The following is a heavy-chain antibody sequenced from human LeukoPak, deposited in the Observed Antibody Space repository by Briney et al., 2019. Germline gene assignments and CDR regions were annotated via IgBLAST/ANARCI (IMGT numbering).Heavy chain of an antibody. CDR2: IKSKTDGGTT. CDR3: TRHSMPTAKYYYYYYYMDV. D-gene: IGHD2-2*01. V-gene: IGHV3-15*01. CDR1: GFTFSNAW. J-gene: IGHJ6*03. Sequence: PGGSLRLSCAASGFTFSNAWMSWVRQAPGKGLEWVGRIKSKTDGGTTDYAAPVKGRFTISRDDSKNTLYLQMNSLKTEDTAVYYCTRHSMPTAKYYYYYYYMDVWGKGTTVTVSS.